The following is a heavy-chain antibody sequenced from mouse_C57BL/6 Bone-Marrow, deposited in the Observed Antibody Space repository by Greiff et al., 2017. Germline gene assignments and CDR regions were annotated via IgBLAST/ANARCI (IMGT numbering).Heavy chain of an antibody. Sequence: VQLQQSGAELARPGASVKMSCKASGYTFTSYTMHWVKRRPGQGLEWIGYINPSSGYTKYNQKFKDKATLTADKSSSTAYMQLSSLTSEDSAVYYCARSTVVAGYFDYWGQGTTLTVSS. V-gene: IGHV1-4*01. CDR1: GYTFTSYT. CDR2: INPSSGYT. CDR3: ARSTVVAGYFDY. D-gene: IGHD1-1*01. J-gene: IGHJ2*01.